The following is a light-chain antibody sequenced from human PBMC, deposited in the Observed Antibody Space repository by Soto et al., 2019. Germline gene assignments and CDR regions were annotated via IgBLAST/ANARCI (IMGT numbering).Light chain of an antibody. CDR3: QQAKSFPLT. CDR1: QSICNW. J-gene: IGKJ5*01. CDR2: AAS. V-gene: IGKV1-12*01. Sequence: DIPMTQSPSSVSASGRDRVTTTCRASQSICNWLAWNEQKRGKAPKLLIYAASTVQRGVPSRFSRNGSGTDFTRPNSSLQPDDYGTYDWQQAKSFPLTFGQGTRL.